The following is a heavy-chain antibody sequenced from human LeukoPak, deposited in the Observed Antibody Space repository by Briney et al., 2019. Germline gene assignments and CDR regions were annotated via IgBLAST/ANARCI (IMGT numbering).Heavy chain of an antibody. CDR3: TRLLPSSHHFFDS. J-gene: IGHJ4*02. Sequence: GGSLILSCAVSGFTVSNDYMSWVRQAPGKGLEWVSVIYGGGVTYYADSVRGRFTISRDNFENTLFLQMDSLRPEDTAVYYCTRLLPSSHHFFDSWGQGTLVTVSS. V-gene: IGHV3-53*01. CDR2: IYGGGVT. CDR1: GFTVSNDY. D-gene: IGHD6-6*01.